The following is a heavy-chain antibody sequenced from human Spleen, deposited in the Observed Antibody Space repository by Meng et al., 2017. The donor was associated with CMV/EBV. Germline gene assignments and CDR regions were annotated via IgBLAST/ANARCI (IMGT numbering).Heavy chain of an antibody. CDR2: ISSSSSYI. Sequence: ESLKISCAASGFTFSNYWMHWVRQAPGKGLEWVSSISSSSSYIYYADSVKGRFTISRDNAKNSLYLQMNSLRAEDTAVYYCARVLAARVNYYYGMDVWGQGTTVTVSS. J-gene: IGHJ6*02. CDR1: GFTFSNYW. CDR3: ARVLAARVNYYYGMDV. D-gene: IGHD6-6*01. V-gene: IGHV3-21*01.